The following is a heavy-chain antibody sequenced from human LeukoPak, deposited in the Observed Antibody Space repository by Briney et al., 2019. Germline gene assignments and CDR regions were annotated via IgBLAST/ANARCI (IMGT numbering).Heavy chain of an antibody. CDR2: IYYSGST. CDR3: ARAVAELGYCSSTSCLSYFDY. V-gene: IGHV4-30-4*01. Sequence: KPSETLSLTCTVSGGSISSGDYYWSWIRQPPGKGLEWIGYIYYSGSTYYSPSLKSRVTISVDTSKNQFSLKLSSVTAADTAVYYCARAVAELGYCSSTSCLSYFDYWGQGTLVTVSS. CDR1: GGSISSGDYY. D-gene: IGHD2-2*01. J-gene: IGHJ4*02.